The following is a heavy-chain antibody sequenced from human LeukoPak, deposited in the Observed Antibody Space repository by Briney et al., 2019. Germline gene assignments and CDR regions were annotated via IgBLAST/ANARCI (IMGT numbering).Heavy chain of an antibody. V-gene: IGHV3-9*01. CDR1: GFTFDDYA. CDR3: AKDISSSTLGGWFDP. Sequence: GRSLRLSCAASGFTFDDYAMHWVRQAPGKGLEWVSGISWNSGSIGYADSVKGRFTISRDNAKNSLYLQMNSLRAEDTALYYCAKDISSSTLGGWFDPWGQGTLVTVSS. D-gene: IGHD6-13*01. J-gene: IGHJ5*02. CDR2: ISWNSGSI.